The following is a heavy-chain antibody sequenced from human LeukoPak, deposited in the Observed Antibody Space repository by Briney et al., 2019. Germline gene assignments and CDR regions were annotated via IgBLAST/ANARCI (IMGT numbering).Heavy chain of an antibody. CDR3: ARDLNGYRTYYFDY. Sequence: SVKVSCKASGGTFSSYAISWVRQAPGQGLEWMGRIIPIPGIANYAQKFQGRVTITADKSTSTAYMELSSLRSEDTAVYYCARDLNGYRTYYFDYWGQGTLVTVSS. D-gene: IGHD5-24*01. J-gene: IGHJ4*02. CDR2: IIPIPGIA. V-gene: IGHV1-69*04. CDR1: GGTFSSYA.